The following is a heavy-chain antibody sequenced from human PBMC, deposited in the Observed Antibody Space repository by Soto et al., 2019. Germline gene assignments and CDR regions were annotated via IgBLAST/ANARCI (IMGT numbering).Heavy chain of an antibody. CDR2: ISYDGSNK. Sequence: PGGSLRLSCAASGFTFSSYGMHWVRQAPGKGLEWVAVISYDGSNKYYADSVKGRFTISRDNPKNTLYLQMNSLRAEDTAVYYCAKEIWDIVVVPAASNYYFDYWGQGTLVTVSS. J-gene: IGHJ4*02. V-gene: IGHV3-30*18. D-gene: IGHD2-2*01. CDR3: AKEIWDIVVVPAASNYYFDY. CDR1: GFTFSSYG.